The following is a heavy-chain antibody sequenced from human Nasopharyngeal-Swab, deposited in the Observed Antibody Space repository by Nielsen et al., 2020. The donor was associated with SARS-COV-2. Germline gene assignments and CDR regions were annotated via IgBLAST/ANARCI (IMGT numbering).Heavy chain of an antibody. D-gene: IGHD1-26*01. Sequence: KVSCKASGGTFSSYAISWVRQAPGQGLEWMGGIIPIFGTANYAQKFQGRVTITADESTSTAYMELSSLRSEDTAVYYCAREGGSGSYFGWFDPWGQGTLVTVSS. V-gene: IGHV1-69*01. CDR1: GGTFSSYA. CDR3: AREGGSGSYFGWFDP. J-gene: IGHJ5*02. CDR2: IIPIFGTA.